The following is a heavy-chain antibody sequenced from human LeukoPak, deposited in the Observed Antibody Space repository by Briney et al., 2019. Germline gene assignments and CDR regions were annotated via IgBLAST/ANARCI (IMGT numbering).Heavy chain of an antibody. D-gene: IGHD3-3*01. CDR1: GGSISSYN. J-gene: IGHJ4*02. CDR2: IYTSGST. Sequence: SETLSLTCLVSGGSISSYNWSWMQQRPGKGLEWIGYIYTSGSTNYNPSLKSRVTISVDTSKNQFSLKLSSVTAADTAVYYCARHDDDFWSGYYFDYWGQGTLVTVSS. CDR3: ARHDDDFWSGYYFDY. V-gene: IGHV4-4*09.